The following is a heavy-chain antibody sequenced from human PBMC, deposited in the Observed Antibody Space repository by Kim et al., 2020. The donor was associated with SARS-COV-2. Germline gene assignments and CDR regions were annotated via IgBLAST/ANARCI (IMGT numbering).Heavy chain of an antibody. CDR3: ARITGGSPDY. Sequence: YNSALSVKSRITINPDTSKNQFSLQLNSVTPEDTAVYYCARITGGSPDYWGQGTLVTVSS. D-gene: IGHD2-8*02. CDR2: Y. V-gene: IGHV6-1*01. J-gene: IGHJ4*02.